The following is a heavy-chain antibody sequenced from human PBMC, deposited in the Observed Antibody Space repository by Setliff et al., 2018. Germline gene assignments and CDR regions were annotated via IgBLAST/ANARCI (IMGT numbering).Heavy chain of an antibody. J-gene: IGHJ3*02. CDR3: ARLAEQWLVRDAFDI. V-gene: IGHV1-3*01. Sequence: WASVKVSCKASGYTFTGYYMHWVRQAPGQRLEWMGWINAGNGNTKYSQKFQGRVTITRDTSASTAYMELSSLRSEDTAVYYCARLAEQWLVRDAFDIWGQGTMVTVSS. CDR2: INAGNGNT. CDR1: GYTFTGYY. D-gene: IGHD6-19*01.